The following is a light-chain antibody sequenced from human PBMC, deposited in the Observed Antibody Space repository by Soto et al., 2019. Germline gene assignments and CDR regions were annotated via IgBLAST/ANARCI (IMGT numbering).Light chain of an antibody. J-gene: IGLJ1*01. CDR1: SGDVGGHNA. Sequence: QSALTQPASVSGSPGQSITLSCTGTSGDVGGHNAVSWYQQHPGKAPKLLIYDVYNRPSGASNRFSGSKSGNTASLTSSGLQAEDEADYYCSSYERSGAYVFGTGTKLTVL. CDR3: SSYERSGAYV. CDR2: DVY. V-gene: IGLV2-14*03.